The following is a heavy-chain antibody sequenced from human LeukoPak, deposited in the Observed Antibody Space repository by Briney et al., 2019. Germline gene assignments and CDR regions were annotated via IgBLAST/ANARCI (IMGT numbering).Heavy chain of an antibody. Sequence: GGSLRLSCAASGITFSSYGMHWVRQAPGKGLEWVAFIRYDGSNKYYADSVKGRFTISRDNSKNTLYLQMNSLRAEDMAVYYCAKEYSSYRFFDFWGQGTLVTVSS. CDR1: GITFSSYG. V-gene: IGHV3-30*02. J-gene: IGHJ4*02. CDR3: AKEYSSYRFFDF. D-gene: IGHD6-6*01. CDR2: IRYDGSNK.